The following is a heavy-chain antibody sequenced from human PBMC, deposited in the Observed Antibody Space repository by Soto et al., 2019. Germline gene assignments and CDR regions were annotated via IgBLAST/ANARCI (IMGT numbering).Heavy chain of an antibody. CDR1: GFTFSSYA. Sequence: GGSLRLSCAASGFTFSSYAMTWVRQAPGKGLEWVSSISGSGGSAYYADSVKGRFTISRDNSKNTLYLQMSSLRAEDTAVYYCAKMIIATYYFDYCGDVTLLPV. D-gene: IGHD6-13*01. CDR3: AKMIIATYYFDY. J-gene: IGHJ4*01. V-gene: IGHV3-23*01. CDR2: ISGSGGSA.